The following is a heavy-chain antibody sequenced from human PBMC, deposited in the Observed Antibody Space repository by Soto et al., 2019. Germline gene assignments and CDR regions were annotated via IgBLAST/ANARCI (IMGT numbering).Heavy chain of an antibody. D-gene: IGHD3-3*01. V-gene: IGHV1-46*01. CDR3: ARGTAYDFWSGYYNDY. J-gene: IGHJ4*02. Sequence: ASVKVSCKASGYTFTSYYMHWVRQAPGQGLEWMGIINPNSGSTSYAQKLQGRVTMTTDTSTSTAYMELRSLRSDDTAVYYCARGTAYDFWSGYYNDYWGRGTLVTVSS. CDR1: GYTFTSYY. CDR2: INPNSGST.